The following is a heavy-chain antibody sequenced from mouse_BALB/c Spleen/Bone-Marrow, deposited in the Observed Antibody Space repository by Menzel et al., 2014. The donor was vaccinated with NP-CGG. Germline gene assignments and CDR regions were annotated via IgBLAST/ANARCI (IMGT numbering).Heavy chain of an antibody. CDR2: IWTGGST. Sequence: QVQLQQSGPGLGQPSQSLSIPCTVSGFSLTNYGVHWVRQSPGKGLEWLGVIWTGGSTDYNAAFISRLSISKDNSKSQVFFKMNSLQANDTAIYYCARRYDASYALDYWGQGTSVTVSS. J-gene: IGHJ4*01. V-gene: IGHV2-2*02. D-gene: IGHD2-14*01. CDR1: GFSLTNYG. CDR3: ARRYDASYALDY.